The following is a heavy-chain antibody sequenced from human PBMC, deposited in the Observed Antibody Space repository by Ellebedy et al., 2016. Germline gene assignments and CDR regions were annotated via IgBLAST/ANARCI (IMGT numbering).Heavy chain of an antibody. D-gene: IGHD1-26*01. CDR1: GFTFSNSS. V-gene: IGHV3-23*01. CDR2: ILSGGNT. Sequence: GGSLRLXCAASGFTFSNSSTSWVRPAPGKGLEWVSAILSGGNTYYAASVRGRSTVSRDNSKNTLFLQMNSLRAEDTAIYYCARYVVGTTLDYWGQGTLVTVSS. CDR3: ARYVVGTTLDY. J-gene: IGHJ4*02.